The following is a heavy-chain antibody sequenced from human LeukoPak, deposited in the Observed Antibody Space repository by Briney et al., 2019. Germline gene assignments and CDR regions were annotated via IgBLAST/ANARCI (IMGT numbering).Heavy chain of an antibody. Sequence: SGGSLRLSCAASGFTFSTYEMNWVRQAPGRGLEGVSYISTSGRTIYYADSAKGRFTISRDNAKNSLYLQMNSLRAEDTAVYYCASYIRAPFDIWGQGTMVTVSS. D-gene: IGHD3-10*01. V-gene: IGHV3-48*03. CDR1: GFTFSTYE. CDR3: ASYIRAPFDI. J-gene: IGHJ3*02. CDR2: ISTSGRTI.